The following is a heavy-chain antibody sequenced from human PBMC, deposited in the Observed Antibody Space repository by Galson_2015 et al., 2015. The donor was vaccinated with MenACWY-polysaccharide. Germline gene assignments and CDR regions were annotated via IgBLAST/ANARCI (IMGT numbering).Heavy chain of an antibody. J-gene: IGHJ3*01. CDR2: IQYDGSKI. Sequence: SLRLCCEAYGIRFSGSGMHWVRQAPGKGLEWVAVIQYDGSKIVYADSVKGRFTVSRDNSKNTLYMEMNSLRAGDTAVYYCEREGSRIVVHAFDVWGQGTMVIVSS. CDR1: GIRFSGSG. CDR3: EREGSRIVVHAFDV. D-gene: IGHD3-16*02. V-gene: IGHV3-33*05.